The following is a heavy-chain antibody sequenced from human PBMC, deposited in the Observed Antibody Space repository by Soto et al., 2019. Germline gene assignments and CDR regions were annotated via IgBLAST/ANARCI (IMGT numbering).Heavy chain of an antibody. Sequence: ASVKVSCKASGYTFTGYYMHWVRQAPGQGLEWMGWINPNSGGTNYAQKFQGRVTMTRDTSISTDYMELSRLRSDDTAVYYCARGLMGYYYGMDVWGQGNTVTVSS. J-gene: IGHJ6*02. CDR2: INPNSGGT. CDR1: GYTFTGYY. D-gene: IGHD3-16*01. CDR3: ARGLMGYYYGMDV. V-gene: IGHV1-2*02.